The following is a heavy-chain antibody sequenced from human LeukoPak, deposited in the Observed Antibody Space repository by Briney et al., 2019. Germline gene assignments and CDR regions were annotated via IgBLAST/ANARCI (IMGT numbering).Heavy chain of an antibody. CDR2: IYYSGST. D-gene: IGHD5-18*01. CDR3: ARGKARGYSYGLYY. J-gene: IGHJ4*02. CDR1: GGSISSYY. Sequence: SETLSLTCTVSGGSISSYYWSWIRQPPGKGLEWIGYIYYSGSTNYNPSLKSRVTISVDTSKNQFSLKLSSVTAADTAVYYCARGKARGYSYGLYYWGQGTLVTVSS. V-gene: IGHV4-59*12.